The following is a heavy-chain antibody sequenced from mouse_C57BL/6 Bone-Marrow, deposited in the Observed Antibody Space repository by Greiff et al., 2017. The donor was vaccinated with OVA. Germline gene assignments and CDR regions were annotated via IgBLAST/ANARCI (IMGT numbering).Heavy chain of an antibody. CDR1: GYTFTSYW. CDR2: IYPGSGST. J-gene: IGHJ2*01. Sequence: VQLQQPGAELVKPRASVKMSCKASGYTFTSYWITWVKQRPGQGLEWIGDIYPGSGSTNYNEKFKSKATLTVDTSSSTAYMQLSSLTSEDSAVYYCARLRQLRGDFDYWGQGTTLTVSS. D-gene: IGHD3-2*02. V-gene: IGHV1-55*01. CDR3: ARLRQLRGDFDY.